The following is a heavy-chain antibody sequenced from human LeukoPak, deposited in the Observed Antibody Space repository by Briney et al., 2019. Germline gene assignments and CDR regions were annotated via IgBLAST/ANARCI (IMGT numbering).Heavy chain of an antibody. CDR1: GGSISSYY. V-gene: IGHV4-59*01. CDR2: IYYSGST. J-gene: IGHJ3*02. CDR3: ARDPTPGI. Sequence: KASETLSLTCTVSGGSISSYYWSWIRQSPGKGLEWIGYIYYSGSTKYNPSLKSRVTISVDTSKNQFSLKLSSVTAADTAVYYCARDPTPGIWGQGTMVTVSS.